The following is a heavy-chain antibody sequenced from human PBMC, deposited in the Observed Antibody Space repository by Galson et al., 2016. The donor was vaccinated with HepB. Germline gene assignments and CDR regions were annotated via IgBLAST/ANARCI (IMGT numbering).Heavy chain of an antibody. D-gene: IGHD5-12*01. V-gene: IGHV1-2*06. Sequence: QAPGQGLEWVGLIKPHSGGSKFAQKFQGRVTLTRDTSTSTAYMELTSLRSDDTAVYFCEREFNRHSVATFYYYGMDVWGQGTTVTVSS. CDR2: IKPHSGGS. CDR3: EREFNRHSVATFYYYGMDV. J-gene: IGHJ6*02.